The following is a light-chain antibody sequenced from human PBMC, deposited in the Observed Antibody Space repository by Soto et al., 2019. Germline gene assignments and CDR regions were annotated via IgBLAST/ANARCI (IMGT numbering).Light chain of an antibody. CDR3: QQYNNWPTIT. CDR2: YAS. V-gene: IGKV3-15*01. Sequence: EIMMTQSPATLSVSPGERATLSCRASQSVSNNLAWYQQKPGQAPRLLIYYASTRATGIPVRFSGSGSGTEFTLTISSLQSEDFALYYCQQYNNWPTITFGQGTRLEIK. CDR1: QSVSNN. J-gene: IGKJ5*01.